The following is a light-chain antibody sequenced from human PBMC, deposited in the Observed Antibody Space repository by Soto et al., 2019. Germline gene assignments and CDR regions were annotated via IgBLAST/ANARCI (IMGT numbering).Light chain of an antibody. CDR2: ENN. Sequence: QSGLTQPPSLSAAPGQKVTISCSGRSSNIESNYVSWFQQPPGTAPNLLIYENNKRPSGIPDRFSASKSGTSATLVITGLQTGDEADYFCGAWDISLSAYVFGTGTKVPVL. J-gene: IGLJ1*01. CDR3: GAWDISLSAYV. V-gene: IGLV1-51*02. CDR1: SSNIESNY.